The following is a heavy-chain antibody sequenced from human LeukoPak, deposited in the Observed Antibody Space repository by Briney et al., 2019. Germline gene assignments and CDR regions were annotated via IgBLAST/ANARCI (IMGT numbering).Heavy chain of an antibody. V-gene: IGHV4-39*01. J-gene: IGHJ3*02. Sequence: WETLSLTCTVSGASFTNYYWSWVRQPPGKGLEWIGSIYYSGSTYYNPSVTRRVTISVDTPKNQFSLKLRSVTASHTAVYYCARHEWGITNAFDIWGQGTMVTVSS. D-gene: IGHD1-14*01. CDR3: ARHEWGITNAFDI. CDR2: IYYSGST. CDR1: GASFTNYY.